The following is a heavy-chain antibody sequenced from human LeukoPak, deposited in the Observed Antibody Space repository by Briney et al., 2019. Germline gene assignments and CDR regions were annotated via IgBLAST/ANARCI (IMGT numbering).Heavy chain of an antibody. D-gene: IGHD5-12*01. J-gene: IGHJ4*02. V-gene: IGHV3-23*01. CDR1: GFTFSTYA. CDR3: SVATLFDY. Sequence: GGSLRLSCAASGFTFSTYAMSWVRQAPGKGLEWVSGISGSGGSTYYADSVKGRFTISRDNFRNTLYLQMNSLGAEDTAVYYCSVATLFDYWGQGTLVTVSS. CDR2: ISGSGGST.